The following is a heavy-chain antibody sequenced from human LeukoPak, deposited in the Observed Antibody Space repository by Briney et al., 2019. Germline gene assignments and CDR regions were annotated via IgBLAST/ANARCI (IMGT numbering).Heavy chain of an antibody. V-gene: IGHV1-18*01. Sequence: ASVKVSCKASGYTFTNYGFSWVLQAPGQGLEWMGWMSVYNENTNYALKFQGRLTMTTDTSTSTAYMELWGLRSDDTAVYYCARDRYYDSSGYIYFYGMDVWGQGTTVTVSS. D-gene: IGHD3-22*01. CDR1: GYTFTNYG. CDR3: ARDRYYDSSGYIYFYGMDV. CDR2: MSVYNENT. J-gene: IGHJ6*02.